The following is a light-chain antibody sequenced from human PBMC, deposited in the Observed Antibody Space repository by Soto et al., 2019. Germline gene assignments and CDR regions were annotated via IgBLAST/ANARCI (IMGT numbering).Light chain of an antibody. V-gene: IGKV1-5*03. CDR1: QSISSW. J-gene: IGKJ4*02. CDR3: PRYNSYSSLT. Sequence: DIQMTQSPSTLSATVGDRVTITCRASQSISSWLAWYQQKPGKAPKLLIYKASSLESGVPSRFSGSRSGTEFTPDISSLQPDDLGSYYCPRYNSYSSLTVGGGTEVEIK. CDR2: KAS.